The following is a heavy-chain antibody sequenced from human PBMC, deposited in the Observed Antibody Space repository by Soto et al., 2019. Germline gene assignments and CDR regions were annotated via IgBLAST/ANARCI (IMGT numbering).Heavy chain of an antibody. D-gene: IGHD5-12*01. CDR3: ARDTYSGYDFGL. J-gene: IGHJ5*02. CDR1: GASVAGGSYY. CDR2: IPSRGRP. Sequence: LSLTCSVSGASVAGGSYYWSWVRQPPGKGLEWIGYIPSRGRPFYNPSLTSRGTISADTSKNQLFLQLTSVTAADTAVYYCARDTYSGYDFGLWGQGTLVTVSS. V-gene: IGHV4-30-4*01.